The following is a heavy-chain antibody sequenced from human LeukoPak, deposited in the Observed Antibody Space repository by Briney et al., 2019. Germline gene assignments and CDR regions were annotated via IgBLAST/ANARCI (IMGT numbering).Heavy chain of an antibody. V-gene: IGHV4-31*03. CDR2: IYYSGST. CDR1: GGSISSGGYY. J-gene: IGHJ4*02. D-gene: IGHD3-22*01. Sequence: PSETLSLTCTVSGGSISSGGYYWSWIRQHPGKGLEWIGYIYYSGSTYYNPSLKSRVTISVDTSKNQFSLKLSSVTAADTAVYYCARGHTMTGLDYWGQGTLVTVSS. CDR3: ARGHTMTGLDY.